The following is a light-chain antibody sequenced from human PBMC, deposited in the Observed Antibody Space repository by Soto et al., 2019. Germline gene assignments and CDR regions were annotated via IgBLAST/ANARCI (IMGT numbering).Light chain of an antibody. J-gene: IGLJ1*01. CDR2: GNS. Sequence: QSALTQPASVSGSPGQSITISCTGTSSDVGSYNLVHWYQQLPGTAPKLLIYGNSNRPSGVPDRFSGSKSGTSASLAITGLQAEDEADYYCQSSDSSLNVFGTGTKVTVL. CDR3: QSSDSSLNV. V-gene: IGLV1-40*01. CDR1: SSDVGSYNL.